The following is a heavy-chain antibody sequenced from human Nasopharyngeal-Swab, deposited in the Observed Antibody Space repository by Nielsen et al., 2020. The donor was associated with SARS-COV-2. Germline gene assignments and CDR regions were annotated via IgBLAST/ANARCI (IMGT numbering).Heavy chain of an antibody. CDR1: GGSISSSSYY. J-gene: IGHJ5*02. CDR2: IFYSGST. V-gene: IGHV4-39*01. CDR3: ARPYYDSSGYDAWFDP. D-gene: IGHD3-22*01. Sequence: SETLSLTCTVSGGSISSSSYYWGWIRQPPGKGLVWIGSIFYSGSTYYNPSLKSRVTISVDTSKNQFSLKLSSVTAADTAVYYCARPYYDSSGYDAWFDPWGQGTLVTVSS.